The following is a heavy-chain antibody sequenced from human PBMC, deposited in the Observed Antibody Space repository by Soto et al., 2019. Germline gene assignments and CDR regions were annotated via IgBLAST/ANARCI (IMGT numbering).Heavy chain of an antibody. CDR3: ARGAPYISFDY. CDR1: GGSISSGGYE. J-gene: IGHJ4*02. Sequence: PSETLSLTCTVSGGSISSGGYEWSWIRQHPGKGLEWIGYIYSSGYTYYNPSLKSRVTISVDTSKKQFSLKLSSVTAADTAVYYCARGAPYISFDYWGQGTLVTVSS. V-gene: IGHV4-31*03. CDR2: IYSSGYT. D-gene: IGHD3-16*01.